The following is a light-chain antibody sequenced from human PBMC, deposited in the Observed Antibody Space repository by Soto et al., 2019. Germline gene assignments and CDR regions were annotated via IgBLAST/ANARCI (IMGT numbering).Light chain of an antibody. Sequence: DIQMIQSPSSLSASVGDCVTITCRASQNIETYLNCYQVKPGKAPNLLLSVAPGFQGEDPSYFSGGGSGTDFTIPISGLQPEDFAPNCNQPSYSSPQTFGQRTNVQIK. CDR2: VAP. J-gene: IGKJ1*01. V-gene: IGKV1-39*01. CDR3: QPSYSSPQT. CDR1: QNIETY.